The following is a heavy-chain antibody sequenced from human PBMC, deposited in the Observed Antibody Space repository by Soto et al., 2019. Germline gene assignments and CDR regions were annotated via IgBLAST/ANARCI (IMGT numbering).Heavy chain of an antibody. D-gene: IGHD3-10*01. Sequence: GGSLRLSCAASGFTFSSYWMHWVRQAPGKGLVWVSRINIDGSSTSYAESVKGRFTFSRDNAKNTLYLQMNSLRAEDTAVYYCASMVRGAIITTYGMDVWGQGTTVTVSS. CDR1: GFTFSSYW. CDR2: INIDGSST. V-gene: IGHV3-74*01. J-gene: IGHJ6*02. CDR3: ASMVRGAIITTYGMDV.